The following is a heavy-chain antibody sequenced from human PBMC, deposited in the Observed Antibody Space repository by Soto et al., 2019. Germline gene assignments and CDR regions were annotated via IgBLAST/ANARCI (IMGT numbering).Heavy chain of an antibody. CDR1: GYSFTSYW. Sequence: GESLKISCKGSGYSFTSYWIGWVRQMPGKGLEWMAMIYPGDSDTRDGPSFQGQVTISADKSTSTAYLQWSNLKASDTAMYYCARRRSSTAFDIWGQGTMVTVSS. J-gene: IGHJ3*02. V-gene: IGHV5-51*01. D-gene: IGHD2-2*01. CDR2: IYPGDSDT. CDR3: ARRRSSTAFDI.